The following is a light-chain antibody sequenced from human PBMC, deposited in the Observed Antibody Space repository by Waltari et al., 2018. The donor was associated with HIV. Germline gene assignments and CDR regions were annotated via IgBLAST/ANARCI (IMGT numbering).Light chain of an antibody. CDR3: QSYDRSLSVWV. CDR2: DNT. J-gene: IGLJ3*02. CDR1: SPNTGAGSP. Sequence: QSVLTQPPSLSGAPGQRVPISCPGPSPNTGAGSPVPRYQQRPGTAPRPLIIDNTIRPSGVPDRFSGSKSDTSASLAIAGLQDEDEAVYYCQSYDRSLSVWVFGGGTKVTVL. V-gene: IGLV1-40*01.